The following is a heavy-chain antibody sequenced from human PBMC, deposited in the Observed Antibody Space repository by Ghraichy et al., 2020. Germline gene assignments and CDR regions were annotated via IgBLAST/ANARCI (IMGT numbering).Heavy chain of an antibody. J-gene: IGHJ4*02. D-gene: IGHD2-21*02. CDR2: ISNDGGDK. Sequence: GGSLRLSCAASGFTFNIYAIHWVRQAPGKGLEWVAVISNDGGDKDYADSVKGRFTVSRDNSKNTLYLQMNSLRGEDTAMYYCVRPTVTAPHWGQGTLVTVSS. V-gene: IGHV3-30-3*01. CDR3: VRPTVTAPH. CDR1: GFTFNIYA.